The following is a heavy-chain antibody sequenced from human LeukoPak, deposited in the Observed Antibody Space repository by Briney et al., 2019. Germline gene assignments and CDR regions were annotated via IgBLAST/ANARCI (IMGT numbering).Heavy chain of an antibody. Sequence: GGSLRLSCAAPGFTFSSYAMSWVRQAPGKGLEWVSAISGSGGSTYYADSVKGRFTISRDNSKNTLYLQMNSLRAEDTAVYYCAKGDCSGGSCEYIEYWGQGTLVTVSS. V-gene: IGHV3-23*01. CDR2: ISGSGGST. CDR3: AKGDCSGGSCEYIEY. CDR1: GFTFSSYA. J-gene: IGHJ4*02. D-gene: IGHD2-15*01.